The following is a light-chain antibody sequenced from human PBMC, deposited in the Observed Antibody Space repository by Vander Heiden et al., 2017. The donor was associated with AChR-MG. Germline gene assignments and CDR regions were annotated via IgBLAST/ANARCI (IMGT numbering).Light chain of an antibody. V-gene: IGKV1-5*01. Sequence: GDRVTITCRASQSISSWLAWYQQKPGKAPKLLIYDASRLESGVPSRFSGSGSGTEFTLTISSLQPDDFATYYCQHENSSPWTFGQGTKVEIK. CDR2: DAS. CDR3: QHENSSPWT. J-gene: IGKJ1*01. CDR1: QSISSW.